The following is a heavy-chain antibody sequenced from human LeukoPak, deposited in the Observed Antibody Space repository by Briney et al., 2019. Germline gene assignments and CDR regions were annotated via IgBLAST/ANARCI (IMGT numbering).Heavy chain of an antibody. D-gene: IGHD3-16*01. J-gene: IGHJ2*01. CDR1: GGSISSSSYY. Sequence: SETLSLTCTVSGGSISSSSYYWGWIRQPPGKGLEWIGSISYSGTTYYNPSLKSRVTISVDTSKNQFSLKLNSVTAADTAVYYCARLIRLWYFDLWGRGTLVTVSS. CDR2: ISYSGTT. CDR3: ARLIRLWYFDL. V-gene: IGHV4-39*01.